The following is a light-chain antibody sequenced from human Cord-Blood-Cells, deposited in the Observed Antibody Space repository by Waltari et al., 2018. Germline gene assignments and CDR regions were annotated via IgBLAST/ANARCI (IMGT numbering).Light chain of an antibody. CDR2: AAS. V-gene: IGKV1-9*01. Sequence: IQLTQSPSSLSAYVGDRVTITCRASQGISSYLAWYQQKPWKAPKLLIYAASTLQSGVPSRFSGSGSGTDFTLTISSLQPEDFATYYCQQLNSYPRTFGQGTKVEIK. CDR3: QQLNSYPRT. CDR1: QGISSY. J-gene: IGKJ1*01.